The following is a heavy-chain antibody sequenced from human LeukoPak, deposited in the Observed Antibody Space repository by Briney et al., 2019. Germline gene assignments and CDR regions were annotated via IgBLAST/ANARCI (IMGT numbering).Heavy chain of an antibody. CDR1: GFTFSSYS. D-gene: IGHD4-17*01. CDR3: ARDLTTVTTPGY. V-gene: IGHV3-48*01. Sequence: GGSLRLSCAASGFTFSSYSMNWIRQAPGKGLEWISYISSSTTISYADSVKGRFTISRDNAKNSLFLQMNSLRAEDTALYYCARDLTTVTTPGYWGQGTLVTASS. CDR2: ISSSTTI. J-gene: IGHJ4*02.